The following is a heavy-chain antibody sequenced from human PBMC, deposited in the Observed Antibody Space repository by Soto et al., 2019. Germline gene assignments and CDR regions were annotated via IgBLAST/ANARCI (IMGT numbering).Heavy chain of an antibody. CDR3: TTGDFWSGYYLFDY. D-gene: IGHD3-3*01. V-gene: IGHV3-15*01. Sequence: GGSLRLSCAASGFTFSNAWMSWVRQAPGKGLEWVGRIKSKTDGGTTDYAAPVKGRFTISRDDSKNTLYLQMNSLKTEDTAVYYCTTGDFWSGYYLFDYWGLGTLVTVSS. J-gene: IGHJ4*02. CDR2: IKSKTDGGTT. CDR1: GFTFSNAW.